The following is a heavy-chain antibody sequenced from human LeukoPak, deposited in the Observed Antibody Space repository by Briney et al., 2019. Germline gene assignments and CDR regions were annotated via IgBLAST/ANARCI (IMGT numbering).Heavy chain of an antibody. CDR2: ISAYNGNT. CDR1: GYTSTSYG. CDR3: ARGQYVLLWFGDDMGAFDI. Sequence: ASVKVSCKASGYTSTSYGISWVRQAPGQGLEWMGWISAYNGNTNYAQKLQGRVTMTTDTSTSTAYMELRSLRSDDTAVYYCARGQYVLLWFGDDMGAFDIWGQGTMVTVSS. J-gene: IGHJ3*02. V-gene: IGHV1-18*01. D-gene: IGHD3-10*01.